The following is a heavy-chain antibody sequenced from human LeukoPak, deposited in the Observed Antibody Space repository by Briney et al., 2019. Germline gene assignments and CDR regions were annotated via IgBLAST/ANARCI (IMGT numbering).Heavy chain of an antibody. CDR2: MHYTGST. V-gene: IGHV4-59*08. CDR3: VRLLGRRRYDV. CDR1: GGSITPDY. D-gene: IGHD3-16*01. J-gene: IGHJ4*02. Sequence: SETLSLTGTSSGGSITPDYWSWIRQPPGKGLEWIGYMHYTGSTNYNPSLKSRVTMSVDTSNNQFSLNLSSVTASDTAVYHCVRLLGRRRYDVWGWGTLVTVSS.